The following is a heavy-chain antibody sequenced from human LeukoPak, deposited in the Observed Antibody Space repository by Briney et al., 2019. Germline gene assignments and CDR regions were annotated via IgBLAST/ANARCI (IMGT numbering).Heavy chain of an antibody. CDR1: GGSISSYY. V-gene: IGHV4-59*08. Sequence: SETLSLTCTVSGGSISSYYWSWIRQPPGKGLEWIGYIYYSGSTNYNPSLKSRVTISADTSKKQFSLKLSSVTAADTAVYYCARVVGQWLVGNNWFDPWGQGTLVTVSS. CDR2: IYYSGST. CDR3: ARVVGQWLVGNNWFDP. J-gene: IGHJ5*02. D-gene: IGHD6-19*01.